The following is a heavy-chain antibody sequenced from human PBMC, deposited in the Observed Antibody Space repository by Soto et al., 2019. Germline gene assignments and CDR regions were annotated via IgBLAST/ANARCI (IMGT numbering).Heavy chain of an antibody. V-gene: IGHV4-59*01. D-gene: IGHD6-25*01. Sequence: SETLSLACTVSGGSISTYYCSWIRQPPEKGLEWIGFAYYSGSTSYNPSLESRVTISVDTSKNQFSLILTSVTAADTAVYYCGRDRGAAGGPSREYYYVYWGQGIQVTVSS. J-gene: IGHJ4*02. CDR2: AYYSGST. CDR3: GRDRGAAGGPSREYYYVY. CDR1: GGSISTYY.